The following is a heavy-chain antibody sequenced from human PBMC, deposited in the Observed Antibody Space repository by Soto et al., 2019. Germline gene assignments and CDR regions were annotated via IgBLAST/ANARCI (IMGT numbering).Heavy chain of an antibody. J-gene: IGHJ6*02. Sequence: ASVKVSCKASGYTFTGCYMHWVGQAPGQGLEWMGWINPNSGGTNYAQKFQGWVTMTRDTSISTAYMELSRLRSDDTAVYYCASSITMVRGVMRYYGMDVWGQGTTVTV. D-gene: IGHD3-10*01. V-gene: IGHV1-2*04. CDR2: INPNSGGT. CDR3: ASSITMVRGVMRYYGMDV. CDR1: GYTFTGCY.